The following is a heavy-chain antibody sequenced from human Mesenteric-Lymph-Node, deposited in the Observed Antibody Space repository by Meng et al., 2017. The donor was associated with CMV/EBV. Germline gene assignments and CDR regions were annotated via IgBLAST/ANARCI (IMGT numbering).Heavy chain of an antibody. CDR1: GFSVSSNY. D-gene: IGHD2-2*01. CDR3: ASLVVPAAIRVEYYFDY. V-gene: IGHV3-7*01. CDR2: INQYGSER. J-gene: IGHJ4*02. Sequence: GGSLRLSCEASGFSVSSNYMSWVRQAPGKGLEWVANINQYGSERYSVDSVRGRFSISRDNAKNSLYLQMNSLRAEDTAVYYCASLVVPAAIRVEYYFDYWGQGTLVTVSS.